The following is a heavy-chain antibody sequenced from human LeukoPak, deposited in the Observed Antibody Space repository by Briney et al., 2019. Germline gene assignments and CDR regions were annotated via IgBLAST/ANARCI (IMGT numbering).Heavy chain of an antibody. D-gene: IGHD5-18*01. Sequence: PSQTLSLTCTVSGGSISRGDYYWSWIRQPPGKGLEWIGYIYNSGSTYYNPSLKSRVIISVDTSKNQFSLTLSSVTAADTAVYYCARGYSYGLDYWGQGTLVTVSS. CDR1: GGSISRGDYY. V-gene: IGHV4-30-4*01. J-gene: IGHJ4*02. CDR2: IYNSGST. CDR3: ARGYSYGLDY.